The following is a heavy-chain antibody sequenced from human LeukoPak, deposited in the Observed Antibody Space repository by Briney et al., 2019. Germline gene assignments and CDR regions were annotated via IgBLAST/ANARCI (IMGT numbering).Heavy chain of an antibody. CDR2: ISWNSGSI. Sequence: PGRSLRLSCAASRFTFDDYAMHWVRQAPGKGLERVSSISWNSGSIGYADSVKGRFTISRDNAKNSLYLQMNSLRAEDTALYYCAKDLGYSSNNWGQGTLVTVSS. D-gene: IGHD6-13*01. J-gene: IGHJ4*02. CDR1: RFTFDDYA. V-gene: IGHV3-9*01. CDR3: AKDLGYSSNN.